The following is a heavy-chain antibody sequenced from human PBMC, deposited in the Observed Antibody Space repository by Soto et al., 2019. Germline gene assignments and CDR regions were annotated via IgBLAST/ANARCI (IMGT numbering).Heavy chain of an antibody. CDR2: IYYSGST. V-gene: IGHV4-39*02. CDR1: GGSISSSSYY. CDR3: AKDGAPRYCGRSSCHPAGAY. J-gene: IGHJ4*02. Sequence: PSETLSLTCTVSGGSISSSSYYWGWIRQPPGKGLEWIGSIYYSGSTYYSPSLKSRVTISVDTSKNQFSLKLSSVTAADTAVYYCAKDGAPRYCGRSSCHPAGAYWGQGTLVTVSS. D-gene: IGHD2-15*01.